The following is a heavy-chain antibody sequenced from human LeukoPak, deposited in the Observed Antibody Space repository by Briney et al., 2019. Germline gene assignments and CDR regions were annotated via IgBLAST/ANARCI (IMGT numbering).Heavy chain of an antibody. CDR2: ISYDGSNK. Sequence: GGSLRLSCAASGFTFSSYSMNWVRQAPGKGLEWVAVISYDGSNKYYADSVKGRFTISRDNAKNSLYLQMNSLRAEDTAVYYCARAEYSWGQGTLVTVSS. CDR1: GFTFSSYS. J-gene: IGHJ5*02. CDR3: ARAEYS. V-gene: IGHV3-30*03. D-gene: IGHD2/OR15-2a*01.